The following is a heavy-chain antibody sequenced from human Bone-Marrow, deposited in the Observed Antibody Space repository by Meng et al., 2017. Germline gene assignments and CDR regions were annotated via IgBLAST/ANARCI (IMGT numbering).Heavy chain of an antibody. D-gene: IGHD3-22*01. J-gene: IGHJ4*02. Sequence: GSLRLSCDVSRYSINIGFFWGWVRRPPGMGLEWIGSVYYTGNTYYNPSLKSRVTLSVDTSKNHFSLNLTSVTAADTAVYYCARSWYYYDTIDYWGQGKLVTVSS. V-gene: IGHV4-38-2*01. CDR1: RYSINIGFF. CDR2: VYYTGNT. CDR3: ARSWYYYDTIDY.